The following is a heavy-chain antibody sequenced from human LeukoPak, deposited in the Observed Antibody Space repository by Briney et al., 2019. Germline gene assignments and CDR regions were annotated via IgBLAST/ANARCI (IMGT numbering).Heavy chain of an antibody. Sequence: PSETLSLTCTVSVGSISSSSYYWGWIRQPPGKGLEWIGSIYYSGSTYYNPSLKSRVTISVDTSKNQFSLKLSSVTAADTAVYYCARQAGGGTFDYWGQGTLVTVSS. CDR2: IYYSGST. CDR1: VGSISSSSYY. V-gene: IGHV4-39*01. J-gene: IGHJ4*02. CDR3: ARQAGGGTFDY. D-gene: IGHD6-19*01.